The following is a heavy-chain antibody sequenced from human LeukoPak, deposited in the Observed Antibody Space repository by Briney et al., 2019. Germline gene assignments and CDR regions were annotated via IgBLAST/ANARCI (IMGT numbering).Heavy chain of an antibody. CDR2: INHSGST. V-gene: IGHV4-34*01. Sequence: SETLSLTCAVYGGSFSGYYWSWIRQPPGKGLEWIGAINHSGSTNYNPSLKSRVTISVDTSKNQFSLKLSSVTAADTAVDYCASHGRRWERLGYVDYWGQGTRATVS. CDR1: GGSFSGYY. D-gene: IGHD1-26*01. J-gene: IGHJ4*02. CDR3: ASHGRRWERLGYVDY.